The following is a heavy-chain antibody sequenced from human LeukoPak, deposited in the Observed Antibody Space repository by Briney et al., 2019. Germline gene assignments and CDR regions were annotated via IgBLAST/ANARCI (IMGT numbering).Heavy chain of an antibody. J-gene: IGHJ4*02. V-gene: IGHV3-30*18. CDR2: ISYDGSNK. CDR1: GFTLSSYG. Sequence: GRSLRLSCAAGGFTLSSYGRQWGGQAPGKGGEWGAVISYDGSNKYYADSFNVRFPISRDNSKYTLYLQINSLSAEDTAVYYCAKDPRVRAVILWRYYLGQGTLVSVSS. CDR3: AKDPRVRAVILWRYY. D-gene: IGHD3-10*01.